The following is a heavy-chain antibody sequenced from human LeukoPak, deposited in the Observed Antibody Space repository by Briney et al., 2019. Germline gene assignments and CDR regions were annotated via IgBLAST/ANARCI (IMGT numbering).Heavy chain of an antibody. Sequence: ASVKVSCKASGYTFTGYYMHWVRQAPGQGLEWMGWINPNSGGTNYAQKFQGRVTMTRDTSISTAYMELSRLRSDDTAVYYCASDYYDSSGYSLELDHWGQGTLVTVSS. V-gene: IGHV1-2*02. D-gene: IGHD3-22*01. CDR1: GYTFTGYY. CDR2: INPNSGGT. CDR3: ASDYYDSSGYSLELDH. J-gene: IGHJ4*02.